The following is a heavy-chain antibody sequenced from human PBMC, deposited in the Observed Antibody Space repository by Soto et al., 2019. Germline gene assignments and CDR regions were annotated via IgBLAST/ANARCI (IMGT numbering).Heavy chain of an antibody. V-gene: IGHV3-7*01. CDR3: ARAGFGGHYDFWSGYYTGFGDYYYYYMDV. D-gene: IGHD3-3*01. CDR1: GFTFSSYW. J-gene: IGHJ6*03. CDR2: IKQDGSEK. Sequence: PVGSLRLSCAASGFTFSSYWMSWVRQAPGKGLEWVANIKQDGSEKYYVDSVKGRFTISRDNAKNSLYLQMNSLRAEDTAVYYCARAGFGGHYDFWSGYYTGFGDYYYYYMDVWGKGTTVTVSS.